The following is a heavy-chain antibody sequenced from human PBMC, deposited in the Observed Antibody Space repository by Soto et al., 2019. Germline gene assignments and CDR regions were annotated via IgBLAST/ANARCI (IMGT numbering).Heavy chain of an antibody. CDR2: ISAYNGNT. J-gene: IGHJ5*02. CDR3: ARVGVFGVVSGWFDP. V-gene: IGHV1-18*01. Sequence: GASVKVSCKASGYTFTSYDINWVRQAPGQGLEWMGWISAYNGNTNYAQKLQGRVTMTTDTSTSTAYMELRSLRSDDTAVYYCARVGVFGVVSGWFDPWGQGTLVTVSS. D-gene: IGHD3-3*01. CDR1: GYTFTSYD.